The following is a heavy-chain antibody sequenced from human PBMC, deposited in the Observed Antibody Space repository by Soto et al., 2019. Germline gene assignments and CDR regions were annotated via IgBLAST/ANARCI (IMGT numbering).Heavy chain of an antibody. J-gene: IGHJ6*02. D-gene: IGHD3-9*01. CDR2: INHSGST. V-gene: IGHV4-34*01. CDR3: ARGGGLRYFDGYYYYYGMDV. Sequence: PSETLSLTXAVYGGSFSGYYWSWIRQPPGKGLEWIGEINHSGSTNYNPSLKSRVTISVDTSKNQFSLKLSSVTAADTAVYYCARGGGLRYFDGYYYYYGMDVWGQGTTVTVS. CDR1: GGSFSGYY.